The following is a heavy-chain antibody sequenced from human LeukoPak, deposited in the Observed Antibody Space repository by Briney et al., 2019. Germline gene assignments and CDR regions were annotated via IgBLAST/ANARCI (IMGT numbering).Heavy chain of an antibody. CDR2: ISSDGSNK. CDR1: GFTFSSYT. Sequence: GGSLRLSCAASGFTFSSYTMHWVRQAPGKGLEWLAVISSDGSNKYYADTVKGRFTISRDNSKNTLYLQMNILRPEDTAVYYCVSLIPSYWGQGTLVTVSS. J-gene: IGHJ4*02. D-gene: IGHD3-10*01. CDR3: VSLIPSY. V-gene: IGHV3-30-3*01.